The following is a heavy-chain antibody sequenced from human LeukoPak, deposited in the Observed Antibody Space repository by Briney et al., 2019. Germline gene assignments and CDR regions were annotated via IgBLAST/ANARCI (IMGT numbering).Heavy chain of an antibody. CDR1: GFPFSSYS. D-gene: IGHD6-13*01. CDR3: ARSIPYGTTWYGRSDY. J-gene: IGHJ4*02. Sequence: PGGSLRLSCAASGFPFSSYSMTWVRQAPGKGLEWVANIKPDGTTKFYVDSVKGRLTISRDNALNSLYLQMNSLRAEDTAIYYCARSIPYGTTWYGRSDYWGQGTLVTVPS. CDR2: IKPDGTTK. V-gene: IGHV3-7*03.